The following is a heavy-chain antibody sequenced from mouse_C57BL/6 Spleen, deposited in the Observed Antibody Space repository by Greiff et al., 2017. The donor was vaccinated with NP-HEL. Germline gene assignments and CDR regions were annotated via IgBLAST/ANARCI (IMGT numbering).Heavy chain of an antibody. J-gene: IGHJ1*03. V-gene: IGHV1-55*01. CDR1: GYTFTSYW. Sequence: VQLQQPGAELVKPGASVKMSCKASGYTFTSYWITWVKQRPGQGLEWIGDIYPGSGSTNYNEKLKSKATLTVDTPSSTDYMQLSSLTSEDSAVYYCARRALAGYFDVWGTGTTVTVSS. D-gene: IGHD3-3*01. CDR2: IYPGSGST. CDR3: ARRALAGYFDV.